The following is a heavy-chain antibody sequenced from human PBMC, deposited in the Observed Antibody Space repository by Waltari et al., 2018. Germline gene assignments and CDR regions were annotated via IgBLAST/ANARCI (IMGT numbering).Heavy chain of an antibody. CDR1: GGSIRSGGYP. V-gene: IGHV4-30-2*01. Sequence: QLQLQESGSGLVKPSQTLSLTCAVSGGSIRSGGYPWSWIRQPTGKGLEWIGYIYHSGSTYYNPSLKSRVTISVDRSKNQFSLKLSSVTAADTAVYYCARAHGGLDPWGQGTLVTVSS. CDR2: IYHSGST. CDR3: ARAHGGLDP. D-gene: IGHD3-3*01. J-gene: IGHJ5*02.